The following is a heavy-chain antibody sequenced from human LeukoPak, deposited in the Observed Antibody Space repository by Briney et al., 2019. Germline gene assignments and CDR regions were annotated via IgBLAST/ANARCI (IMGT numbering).Heavy chain of an antibody. CDR3: ATGPLVEYYYMDV. D-gene: IGHD1-26*01. CDR1: GYTLTELS. Sequence: ASAKVSCKVSGYTLTELSMHWVRRAPGKGLEWMGGFDPEDGETIYAQKFQGRVTMTEDTSTDTAYMELSSLRSEDTAVYYCATGPLVEYYYMDVWGKGTTVTVSS. J-gene: IGHJ6*03. CDR2: FDPEDGET. V-gene: IGHV1-24*01.